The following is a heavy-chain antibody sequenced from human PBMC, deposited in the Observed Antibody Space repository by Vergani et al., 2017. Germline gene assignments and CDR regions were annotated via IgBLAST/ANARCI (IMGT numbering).Heavy chain of an antibody. CDR1: GDSIISRSYY. Sequence: QMQLQESGPGLVKASETLSLTCTVSGDSIISRSYYWGWIRQPPGKGLEWIGSIYNSGNGDSSSSLKSRVTISADTSKNQFSLRLTSVTAADTAVYYCARHSGTGYCXGGSCHLSSYAMDVWGQGTTVTVSS. CDR3: ARHSGTGYCXGGSCHLSSYAMDV. J-gene: IGHJ6*02. V-gene: IGHV4-39*01. CDR2: IYNSGNG. D-gene: IGHD2-15*01.